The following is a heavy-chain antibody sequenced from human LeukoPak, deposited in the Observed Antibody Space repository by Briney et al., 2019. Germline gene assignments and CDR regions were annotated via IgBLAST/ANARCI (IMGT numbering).Heavy chain of an antibody. CDR1: GFTFSSYG. CDR3: ARDGGLTGGYFDY. D-gene: IGHD7-27*01. J-gene: IGHJ4*02. V-gene: IGHV3-33*01. CDR2: IWYDGSNK. Sequence: GSLRLSCAASGFTFSSYGMHWVRQAPGKGLEWVAVIWYDGSNKYYADSVKGRFTISRDNSKNTLYLQMNSLRAEDTGVFYCARDGGLTGGYFDYWGQGTLVTVSS.